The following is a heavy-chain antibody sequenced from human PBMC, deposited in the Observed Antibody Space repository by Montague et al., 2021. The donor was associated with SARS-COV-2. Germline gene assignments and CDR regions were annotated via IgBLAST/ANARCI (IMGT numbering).Heavy chain of an antibody. J-gene: IGHJ5*02. V-gene: IGHV4-39*01. CDR1: GGSITTSSAFH. CDR3: ARLPTGYPNWFDP. D-gene: IGHD3-9*01. CDR2: VHYTGTX. Sequence: TLSLTCTVSGGSITTSSAFHWAWVRQPPGKGLEWIGNVHYTGTXYYNPSLRSRVTISVDTSREQFSLRLSSVTAADTAVYHCARLPTGYPNWFDPWGQGTLVTVSS.